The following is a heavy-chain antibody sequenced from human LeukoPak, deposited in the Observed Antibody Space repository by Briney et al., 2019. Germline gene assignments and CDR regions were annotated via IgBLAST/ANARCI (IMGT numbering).Heavy chain of an antibody. D-gene: IGHD4-17*01. CDR2: INTNTGNP. CDR1: GYTFTSYA. CDR3: AKGEMTTVPTGWFDP. V-gene: IGHV7-4-1*02. Sequence: ASVKVSCKASGYTFTSYAMNWVRQAPGQGLEWMGWINTNTGNPTYAQGFTGRFVFSLDTSVGTAYLQISSLKAEDTAVYYCAKGEMTTVPTGWFDPWGQGTLVTVSS. J-gene: IGHJ5*02.